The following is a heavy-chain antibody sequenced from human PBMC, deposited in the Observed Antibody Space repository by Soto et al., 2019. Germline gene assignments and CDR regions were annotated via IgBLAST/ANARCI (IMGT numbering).Heavy chain of an antibody. CDR3: ARQALYSGSYFDY. Sequence: SETLALPCTVSGGSISSSSYYWVCIPPPPGKGLEWIGSIYYSGSTYYNPSLKSRVTISVDTSKNQFSLKLSSVTAADTAVYYCARQALYSGSYFDYWGQGTLVTVSS. J-gene: IGHJ4*02. CDR2: IYYSGST. D-gene: IGHD1-26*01. V-gene: IGHV4-39*01. CDR1: GGSISSSSYY.